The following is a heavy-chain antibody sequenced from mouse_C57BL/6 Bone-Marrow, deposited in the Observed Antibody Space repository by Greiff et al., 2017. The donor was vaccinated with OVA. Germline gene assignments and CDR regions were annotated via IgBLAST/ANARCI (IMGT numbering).Heavy chain of an antibody. Sequence: QVQLQQPGAELVKPGASVKLSCKASGYTFTSYWMQWVKQRPGQGLEWIGELDPSDSYTNYNQKFKGKATLTLDTSSSTAYMQLSSLTSEDSAVYYCATNTNYYGSRAYFDYWGQGTTLTVSS. CDR3: ATNTNYYGSRAYFDY. V-gene: IGHV1-50*01. J-gene: IGHJ2*01. CDR2: LDPSDSYT. CDR1: GYTFTSYW. D-gene: IGHD1-1*01.